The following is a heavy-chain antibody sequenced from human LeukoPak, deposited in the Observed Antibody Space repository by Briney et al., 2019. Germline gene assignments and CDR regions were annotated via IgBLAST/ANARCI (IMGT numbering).Heavy chain of an antibody. J-gene: IGHJ6*03. V-gene: IGHV1-2*02. CDR1: GYTFTGYY. CDR2: INPNSGDT. D-gene: IGHD3-16*01. Sequence: ASVKVSCKASGYTFTGYYMHWVRQAPGQGLEWMGWINPNSGDTNYAQNVQGRVTMTRDTSISTAYMELSRLRSDDTAVYYCARRGKGLGYYMDVWGKGTTVTISS. CDR3: ARRGKGLGYYMDV.